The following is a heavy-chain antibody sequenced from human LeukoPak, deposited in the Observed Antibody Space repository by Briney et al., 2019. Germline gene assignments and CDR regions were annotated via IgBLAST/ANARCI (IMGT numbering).Heavy chain of an antibody. J-gene: IGHJ5*02. CDR2: ISGSGGIT. V-gene: IGHV3-23*01. CDR1: GFTFSSYA. D-gene: IGHD6-19*01. Sequence: GGSLRLSCAASGFTFSSYAMSWVRQAPGKGLEWVSAISGSGGITYYADSVKGRFTISRDNSKNTLYLQMNSLRAEDTAVYYCAKSLVFAVAGTRWFDPWGQGTLVTVSS. CDR3: AKSLVFAVAGTRWFDP.